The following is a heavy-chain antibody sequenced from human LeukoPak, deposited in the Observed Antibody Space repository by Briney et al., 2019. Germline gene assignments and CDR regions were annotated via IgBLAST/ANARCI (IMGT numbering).Heavy chain of an antibody. Sequence: SETLSLTCTVSGGSISSYYWSWIRQPPGKGLEWIGYIYYSGSTNYNPSLKSRVTISVDTSKNQFSLKLSSVTAADTAVYYCARDQGKYQPTLYYFDCWGQGTLVTVSS. CDR3: ARDQGKYQPTLYYFDC. CDR2: IYYSGST. D-gene: IGHD2-2*01. CDR1: GGSISSYY. J-gene: IGHJ4*02. V-gene: IGHV4-59*01.